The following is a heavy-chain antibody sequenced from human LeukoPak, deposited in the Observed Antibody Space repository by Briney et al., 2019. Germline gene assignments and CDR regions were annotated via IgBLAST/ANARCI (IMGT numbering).Heavy chain of an antibody. Sequence: GASVKVSCKASGYTFTGYYMHWVRQAPGQGLEWMGWINPNSGGTNYAQKFQGRVTMTRDTSISTAYMELSRLRSEDTAVYYCARDRTDYYDSSGYYTPWGQGALVTVSS. CDR2: INPNSGGT. CDR1: GYTFTGYY. J-gene: IGHJ5*02. V-gene: IGHV1-2*02. D-gene: IGHD3-22*01. CDR3: ARDRTDYYDSSGYYTP.